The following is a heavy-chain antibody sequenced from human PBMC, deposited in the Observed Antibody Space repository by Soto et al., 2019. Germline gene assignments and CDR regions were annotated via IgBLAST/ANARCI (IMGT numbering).Heavy chain of an antibody. V-gene: IGHV3-9*01. CDR3: AKDPQHGGGRWLVNTFDY. CDR2: ISWNSDSI. Sequence: GGSLRLSCAATGFTFHDYAMHWVRQAPGKGLEWVSGISWNSDSIGYAASVKGRFTISRDNAKNSLYLEMNSLRAEDTALYYCAKDPQHGGGRWLVNTFDYWGQGTLVTVSS. J-gene: IGHJ4*02. CDR1: GFTFHDYA. D-gene: IGHD6-19*01.